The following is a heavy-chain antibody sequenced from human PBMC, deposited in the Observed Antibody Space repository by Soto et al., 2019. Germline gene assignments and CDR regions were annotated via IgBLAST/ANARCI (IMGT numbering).Heavy chain of an antibody. Sequence: GGSLRLSCAASGFTFSDYYMSWIRQAPGKGLEWVSYISNSGSTIYYADSVKGRFTISRDNAKNSLYLQMNSLRAEDTAVYYCARAHFDWLLDSDYYFDYWGQGTLVTVSS. J-gene: IGHJ4*02. CDR2: ISNSGSTI. CDR3: ARAHFDWLLDSDYYFDY. D-gene: IGHD3-9*01. V-gene: IGHV3-11*01. CDR1: GFTFSDYY.